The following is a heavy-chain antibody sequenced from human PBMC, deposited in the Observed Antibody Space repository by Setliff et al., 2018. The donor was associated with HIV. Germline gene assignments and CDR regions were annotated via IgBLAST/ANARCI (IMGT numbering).Heavy chain of an antibody. CDR3: ARARRAGSGPKYFQH. D-gene: IGHD2-15*01. V-gene: IGHV4-31*03. J-gene: IGHJ1*01. CDR2: IYNTGST. Sequence: PSETLSLTCTVTGGSISNGGFYWTWIRQHPGKGLEWIGYIYNTGSTYHSPSLESRVTISVDTSKNQFSLKLSSVTAADTAVYYCARARRAGSGPKYFQHWGQGTLVTVSS. CDR1: GGSISNGGFY.